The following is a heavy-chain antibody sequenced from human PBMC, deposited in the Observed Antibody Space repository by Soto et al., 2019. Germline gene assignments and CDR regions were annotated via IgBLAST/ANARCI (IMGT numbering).Heavy chain of an antibody. J-gene: IGHJ3*02. CDR3: ELPHYNHDAFDI. CDR1: GFTVSSNY. Sequence: GGSLRLSCAASGFTVSSNYMSWVRQAPGKGLEWVSVIYSGGSTYYADSVKGRFTISRDNSKNTLYLQMNSLRAEDTAVYYCELPHYNHDAFDIWGQGTMVTVSS. V-gene: IGHV3-53*01. D-gene: IGHD4-4*01. CDR2: IYSGGST.